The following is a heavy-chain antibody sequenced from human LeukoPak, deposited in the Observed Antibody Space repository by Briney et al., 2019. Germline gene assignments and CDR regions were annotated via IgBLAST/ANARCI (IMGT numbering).Heavy chain of an antibody. J-gene: IGHJ4*02. D-gene: IGHD2-2*01. CDR2: IYSSGSA. CDR3: ARDVARYCSGPSCSDY. CDR1: GDSTSSGDYY. Sequence: PSETLSLTCTVSGDSTSSGDYYWSWIRQPPGKGLEWIGYIYSSGSAYYNPSLKSRVTISIDTSKNQFSLKLSSVTAADTAVYYCARDVARYCSGPSCSDYWGQGTLVTVSS. V-gene: IGHV4-30-4*08.